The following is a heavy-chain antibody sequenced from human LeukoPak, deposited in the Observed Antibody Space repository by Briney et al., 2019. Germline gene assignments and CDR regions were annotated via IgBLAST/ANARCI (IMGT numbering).Heavy chain of an antibody. D-gene: IGHD2-2*03. V-gene: IGHV1-2*02. Sequence: GASVKVSCKASGGTFSSYVISWVRQAPGQGLEWMGWINPNSGGTNYAQKFQGRVTMTRDTSISTAYMELSRLRSDDTAVYYCARLAGYCSSTSCYGYYFDYWGQGTLVTVSS. J-gene: IGHJ4*02. CDR2: INPNSGGT. CDR1: GGTFSSYV. CDR3: ARLAGYCSSTSCYGYYFDY.